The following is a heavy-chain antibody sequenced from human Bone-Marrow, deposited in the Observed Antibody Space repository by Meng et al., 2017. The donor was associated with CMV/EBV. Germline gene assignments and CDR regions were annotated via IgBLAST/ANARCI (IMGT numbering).Heavy chain of an antibody. CDR2: IIPIFGTA. CDR1: GGTFSSYA. CDR3: ARGTPIVVVPAAIRGDDYYYYYGMDV. J-gene: IGHJ6*02. D-gene: IGHD2-2*02. Sequence: SVKVSCKASGGTFSSYAISWVRQAPGQGLEWMGGIIPIFGTANYAQKFQGRVTIITDESTSTAYMELSSLRSEDTAVYYCARGTPIVVVPAAIRGDDYYYYYGMDVWGQGTTVTVSS. V-gene: IGHV1-69*05.